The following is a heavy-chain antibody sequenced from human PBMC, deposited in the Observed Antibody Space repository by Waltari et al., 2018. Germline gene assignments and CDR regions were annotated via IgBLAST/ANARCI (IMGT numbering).Heavy chain of an antibody. D-gene: IGHD4-17*01. J-gene: IGHJ5*02. V-gene: IGHV1-69*12. Sequence: QVQLVQSGAEVKKPGSSVKVSCKASGGTFSSYAISWVRQAPGHGLGWMGGIYPNFGTANYAQKCQGRVTITADESTSTAYMELSSLRSEDTAMYYCARAGDYVNWFDPWGQGTLVTVSS. CDR3: ARAGDYVNWFDP. CDR2: IYPNFGTA. CDR1: GGTFSSYA.